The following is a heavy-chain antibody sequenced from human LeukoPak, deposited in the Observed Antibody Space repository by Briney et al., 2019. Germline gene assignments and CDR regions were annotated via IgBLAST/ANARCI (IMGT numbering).Heavy chain of an antibody. J-gene: IGHJ4*02. CDR1: GGSISSSSYY. D-gene: IGHD5-18*01. V-gene: IGHV4-39*01. Sequence: KPSETLSLPCTVSGGSISSSSYYWGWIRQPPGKGLEWIGSIYYSGSTYYNPSLKSRVTISVDTSKNQLSLKLSSVTAADTAVYYCARQGYSYGYATLYDFDYWGQGTLVTVSS. CDR3: ARQGYSYGYATLYDFDY. CDR2: IYYSGST.